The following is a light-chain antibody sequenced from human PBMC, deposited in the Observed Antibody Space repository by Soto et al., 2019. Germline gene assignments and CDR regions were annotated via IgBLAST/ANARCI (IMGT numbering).Light chain of an antibody. Sequence: QSVLTQPASVSGSPGQSITVSCTGTSNDVGAYNYVSWYQQHPGTAPKLMIYDVSNRPSGVSNRFSGSKSGNTASLTISGLQAEDEADYYCTSYTSSRTYVFGTGTKATVL. J-gene: IGLJ1*01. CDR2: DVS. V-gene: IGLV2-14*03. CDR1: SNDVGAYNY. CDR3: TSYTSSRTYV.